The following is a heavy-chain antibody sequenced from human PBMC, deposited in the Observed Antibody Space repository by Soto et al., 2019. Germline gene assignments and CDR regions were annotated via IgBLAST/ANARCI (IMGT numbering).Heavy chain of an antibody. V-gene: IGHV3-33*01. D-gene: IGHD6-19*01. Sequence: GGSLRLSCAASGFTFSSYGMHWVRQAPGKGLEWVAVIWYDGSNKYSADSVKGRFTISRDNSKNTLYLQMNSLRAEDTAVYYCARDPYSSCWYGYYYYSGMDIWGQGTTVNVS. CDR2: IWYDGSNK. J-gene: IGHJ6*02. CDR1: GFTFSSYG. CDR3: ARDPYSSCWYGYYYYSGMDI.